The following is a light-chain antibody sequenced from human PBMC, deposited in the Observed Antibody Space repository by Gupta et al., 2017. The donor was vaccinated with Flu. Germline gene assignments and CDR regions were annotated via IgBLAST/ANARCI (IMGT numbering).Light chain of an antibody. J-gene: IGLJ1*01. CDR3: SSYKRSSASGHV. CDR1: TSDVGAYDY. Sequence: SALTQPASVSGSPGQSLAISCTGTTSDVGAYDYVSWYQQFPGKAPKLIIYEVSNRPSGGANRVSGSKSGNTAALTISGLQAEDEGDYYCSSYKRSSASGHVFGTGTKVTVL. CDR2: EVS. V-gene: IGLV2-14*01.